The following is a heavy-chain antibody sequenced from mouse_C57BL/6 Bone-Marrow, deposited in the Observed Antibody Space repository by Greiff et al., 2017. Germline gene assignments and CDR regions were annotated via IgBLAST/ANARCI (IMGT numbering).Heavy chain of an antibody. Sequence: QVQLQQPGTELVKPGASVKLSCKASGYTFTSYWMHWVKQRPGQGLEWIGNINPSNGGTNYNEKFKSKATLPVDKSSSTAYMQLSSMTSEDSAFYYCARDYYGSSYAYYAMDYWVQGTSVTVSS. CDR3: ARDYYGSSYAYYAMDY. D-gene: IGHD1-1*01. J-gene: IGHJ4*01. CDR1: GYTFTSYW. V-gene: IGHV1-53*01. CDR2: INPSNGGT.